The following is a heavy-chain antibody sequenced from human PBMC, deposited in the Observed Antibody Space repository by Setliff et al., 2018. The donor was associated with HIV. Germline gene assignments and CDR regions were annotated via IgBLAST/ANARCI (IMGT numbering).Heavy chain of an antibody. V-gene: IGHV4-39*01. CDR1: GDSISTNSYF. CDR2: IFYSGTA. Sequence: SETLSLTCSVSGDSISTNSYFWGWVRQPPGKGLEWIGSIFYSGTAYYNPSLKSRVTMSVDTSKNQFSLKLSSVTAADTAVYYCAHRRQRYCGFYCESDLEHWGQGALVTVSS. CDR3: AHRRQRYCGFYCESDLEH. D-gene: IGHD3-22*01. J-gene: IGHJ1*01.